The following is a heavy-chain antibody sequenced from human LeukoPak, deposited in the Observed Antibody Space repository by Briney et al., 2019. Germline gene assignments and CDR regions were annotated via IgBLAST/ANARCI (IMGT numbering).Heavy chain of an antibody. CDR2: IWYDGSNK. D-gene: IGHD5-12*01. Sequence: PGRSLRLSCAASGFTFSSYGMHWVRQAPGKGLEWVAVIWYDGSNKYYADSVKGRFTISRDNARNSLYLQMNSLRDEDTAVYYCARIYSGYSSNLVDYWGQGTLVTVSS. J-gene: IGHJ4*02. CDR3: ARIYSGYSSNLVDY. CDR1: GFTFSSYG. V-gene: IGHV3-33*01.